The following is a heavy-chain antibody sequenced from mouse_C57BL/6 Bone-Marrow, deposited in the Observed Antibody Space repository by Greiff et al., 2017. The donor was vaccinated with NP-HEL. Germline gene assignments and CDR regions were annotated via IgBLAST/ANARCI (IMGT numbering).Heavy chain of an antibody. CDR1: GFTFSDYY. J-gene: IGHJ2*01. V-gene: IGHV5-16*01. D-gene: IGHD3-2*02. CDR2: INYDGSST. CDR3: AREPAQAPFDY. Sequence: EVKLVESEGGLVQPGSSMKLSCTASGFTFSDYYMAWVRQVPEKGLEWVANINYDGSSTYYLDSLKSRFIISRDNAKNILYLQMSSLKSEDTATYYCAREPAQAPFDYWGQGTTLTVSS.